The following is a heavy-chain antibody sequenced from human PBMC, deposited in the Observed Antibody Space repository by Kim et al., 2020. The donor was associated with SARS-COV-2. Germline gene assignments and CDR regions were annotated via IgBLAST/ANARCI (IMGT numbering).Heavy chain of an antibody. V-gene: IGHV3-7*03. J-gene: IGHJ4*02. D-gene: IGHD6-19*01. Sequence: ADTVKGRFTISRDNTKNSLYLHVNSLRTEDTAVYYCPRRHTCGWFEVFQFWGRGTLVTVSS. CDR3: PRRHTCGWFEVFQF.